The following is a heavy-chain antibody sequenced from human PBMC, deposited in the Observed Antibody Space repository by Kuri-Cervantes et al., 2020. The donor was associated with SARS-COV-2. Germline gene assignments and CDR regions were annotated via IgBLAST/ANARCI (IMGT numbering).Heavy chain of an antibody. Sequence: SETLSLTCAVSGYSISSGYYWGWIRQPPGKGLEWIGRIYTSGSTNYNPSLKSRVTMSVDTSKNQFSLKLSSVTAADTAMYYCARDLPSDYTYYYYYMDVWGKGTTVTVSS. D-gene: IGHD4/OR15-4a*01. CDR1: GYSISSGYY. CDR2: IYTSGST. J-gene: IGHJ6*03. V-gene: IGHV4-38-2*02. CDR3: ARDLPSDYTYYYYYMDV.